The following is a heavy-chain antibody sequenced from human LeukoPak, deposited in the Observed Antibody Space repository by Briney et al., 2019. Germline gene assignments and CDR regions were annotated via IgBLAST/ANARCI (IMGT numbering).Heavy chain of an antibody. CDR1: GGSISSYY. Sequence: PSETLSLTCTVSGGSISSYYWSWIRQPPGKGLGWVGYIYYSGSTNYNPSLKSRVTISVDTSKNQFSLKLSSVTAADTAVYYCARGLSFGESPSYYYYYMDVWGKGTTVTISS. J-gene: IGHJ6*03. CDR2: IYYSGST. CDR3: ARGLSFGESPSYYYYYMDV. D-gene: IGHD3-10*01. V-gene: IGHV4-59*01.